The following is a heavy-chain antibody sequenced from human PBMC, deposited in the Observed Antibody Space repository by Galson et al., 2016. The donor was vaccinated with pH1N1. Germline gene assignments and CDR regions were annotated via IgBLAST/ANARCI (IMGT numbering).Heavy chain of an antibody. D-gene: IGHD3-22*01. CDR2: INPSGGSK. V-gene: IGHV1-46*03. J-gene: IGHJ4*02. CDR3: ARSWIVVAPFDY. CDR1: GYTFTSYY. Sequence: SVKASCKASGYTFTSYYMHWVRQAPGQGLEWMGIINPSGGSKSYAQKFQGRVTMTRDTSTSTVYMELSSLRSEDTAVYYCARSWIVVAPFDYWGQGTLVTVSS.